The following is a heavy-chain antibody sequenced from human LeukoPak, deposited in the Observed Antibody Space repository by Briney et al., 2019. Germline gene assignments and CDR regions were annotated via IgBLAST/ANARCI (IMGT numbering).Heavy chain of an antibody. V-gene: IGHV3-11*01. Sequence: PGGFLRLSCVGSGFTFSDYYMTWIRQAPGKGLEWVSYISYSGSIMYYADSVKGRFTISRDNTKNSLLLQMNSLRVEDTAFYYCVRRVAATPFYDSWGQGTLVTVSS. CDR2: ISYSGSIM. CDR1: GFTFSDYY. J-gene: IGHJ4*02. CDR3: VRRVAATPFYDS. D-gene: IGHD2-15*01.